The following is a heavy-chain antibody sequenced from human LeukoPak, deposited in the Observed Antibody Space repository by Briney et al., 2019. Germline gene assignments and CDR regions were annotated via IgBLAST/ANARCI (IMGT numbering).Heavy chain of an antibody. CDR3: ARGGVGLDP. CDR2: IDPSGGST. Sequence: GASVKVSCKASGYTFTGYYMHWVRQAPGQGLEWMGRIDPSGGSTRYAQKFQGRVTMTRDTSTSTVYMGLSSLRSDDTAVYYCARGGVGLDPWGQGTLVTVSS. CDR1: GYTFTGYY. V-gene: IGHV1-46*01. J-gene: IGHJ5*02. D-gene: IGHD2-15*01.